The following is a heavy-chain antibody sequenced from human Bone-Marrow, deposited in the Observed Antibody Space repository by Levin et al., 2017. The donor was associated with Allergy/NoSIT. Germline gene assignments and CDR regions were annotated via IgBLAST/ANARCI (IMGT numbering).Heavy chain of an antibody. CDR3: AHSRYSSFDFDY. Sequence: SQTLSLTCTFSDFSLPTNGVSVGWIRQPPGKALEWLALIYWNDDKRYSPSLKSRLTINKDTSKNQVVLTMTNMDPVDTATYYCAHSRYSSFDFDYWGQGTLVTVSS. CDR2: IYWNDDK. CDR1: DFSLPTNGVS. J-gene: IGHJ4*02. D-gene: IGHD6-19*01. V-gene: IGHV2-5*01.